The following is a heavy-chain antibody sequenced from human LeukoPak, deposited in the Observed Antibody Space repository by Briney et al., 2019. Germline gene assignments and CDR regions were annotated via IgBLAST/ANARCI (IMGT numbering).Heavy chain of an antibody. CDR2: TYYRSKWCN. J-gene: IGHJ6*02. CDR3: ARGYYGMNV. V-gene: IGHV6-1*01. CDR1: GDSVSSNSGT. Sequence: SQTLSLTCAIFGDSVSSNSGTWNWIRQSPSRGLEWLGRTYYRSKWCNDYAVSVKSRITVNPDTSKNQFSLQLNFVTPEDTAVYYCARGYYGMNVWGQGTTVTVSS.